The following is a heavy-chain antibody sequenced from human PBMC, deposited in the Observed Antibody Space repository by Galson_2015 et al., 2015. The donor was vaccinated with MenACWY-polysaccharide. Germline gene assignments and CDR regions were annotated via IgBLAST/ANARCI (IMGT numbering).Heavy chain of an antibody. Sequence: TLSLTCNVSGGSISSSGYHWTWIRQHPRKGLEWIGYIFNRGGTKTNPSLESRVTVSADRSKNQFSLKLSSVTAADTAVYYCAGIPSTTTSFGWFGPWGQGTLVTVSS. J-gene: IGHJ5*02. CDR1: GGSISSSGYH. CDR2: IFNRGGT. CDR3: AGIPSTTTSFGWFGP. V-gene: IGHV4-31*03. D-gene: IGHD3-3*01.